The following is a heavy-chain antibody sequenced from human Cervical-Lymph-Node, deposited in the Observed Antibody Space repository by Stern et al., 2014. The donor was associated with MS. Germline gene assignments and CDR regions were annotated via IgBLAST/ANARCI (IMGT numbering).Heavy chain of an antibody. J-gene: IGHJ4*02. CDR1: GFTFSTYA. CDR3: ARGGRGVGLEY. D-gene: IGHD3-10*01. CDR2: VSYDGTQR. Sequence: VKLVESGGGVVQPGSALSLSCVASGFTFSTYAMHWVRQAPGKGLEWVAFVSYDGTQRNSTDSVKARFTISRDNSKNTLYLHMNSLRDEDTAVYFCARGGRGVGLEYWGQGALVTVSS. V-gene: IGHV3-30-3*01.